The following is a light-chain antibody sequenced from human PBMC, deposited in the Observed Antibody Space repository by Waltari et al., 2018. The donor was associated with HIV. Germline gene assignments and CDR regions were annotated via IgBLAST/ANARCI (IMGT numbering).Light chain of an antibody. CDR1: NGGSKR. J-gene: IGLJ3*02. V-gene: IGLV3-21*03. CDR3: QVWDFTTDHVV. CDR2: DDA. Sequence: SYILTQSPSVSVAPGKTAKISCGGDNGGSKRGHWYQPKPGQAPLLVIYDDAARPSGIPARFSGSNSGNTASLTITRVEVGDEAYYYCQVWDFTTDHVVFGGGTKLTVL.